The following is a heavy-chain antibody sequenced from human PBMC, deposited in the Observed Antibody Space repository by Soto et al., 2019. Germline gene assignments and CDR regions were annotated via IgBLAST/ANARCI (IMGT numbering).Heavy chain of an antibody. J-gene: IGHJ6*02. D-gene: IGHD6-19*01. Sequence: VQLVQSGAEVKKPGSSVKVSCKASGGTFSSYAISWVRQAPGQGLAWMGVIIPIFGTANYAQKFQGRVTIPADESTSTAYMELSSVRSEDTAVYYCARAVGGGIWLLERYYYYGMDVWGQGTTVTVSS. V-gene: IGHV1-69*01. CDR1: GGTFSSYA. CDR2: IIPIFGTA. CDR3: ARAVGGGIWLLERYYYYGMDV.